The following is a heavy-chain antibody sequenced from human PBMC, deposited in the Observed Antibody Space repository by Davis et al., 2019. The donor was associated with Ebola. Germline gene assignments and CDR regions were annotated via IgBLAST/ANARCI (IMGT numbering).Heavy chain of an antibody. CDR1: GFTFSSYW. J-gene: IGHJ5*02. D-gene: IGHD4-17*01. V-gene: IGHV3-7*01. CDR3: ARDPSHDYGDYVGGWFDP. Sequence: GGSLRLSCAASGFTFSSYWMSWVRQAPGKGLEWVANINQDGSEKYYVDSVKGRSTISRDNSKNTLYLQMNSLRAEDTAVYYCARDPSHDYGDYVGGWFDPWGQGTLVTVSS. CDR2: INQDGSEK.